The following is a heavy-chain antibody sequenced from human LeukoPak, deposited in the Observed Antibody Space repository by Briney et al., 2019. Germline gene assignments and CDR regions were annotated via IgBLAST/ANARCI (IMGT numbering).Heavy chain of an antibody. V-gene: IGHV3-33*01. D-gene: IGHD3-22*01. Sequence: VRSLRLSCAASGFTFSSYGMHWVRQAPGKGLEWVAVIWYDGSNKYYADSVKGRFTISRDNSKNTLYLQMNSLRAEDTAVYYCAREREDDSSGFYYFDYWGQGTLVTVSS. CDR3: AREREDDSSGFYYFDY. CDR2: IWYDGSNK. J-gene: IGHJ4*02. CDR1: GFTFSSYG.